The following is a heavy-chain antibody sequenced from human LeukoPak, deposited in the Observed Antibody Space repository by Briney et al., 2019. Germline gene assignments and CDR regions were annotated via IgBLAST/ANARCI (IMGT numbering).Heavy chain of an antibody. CDR2: ISGSGDST. CDR1: GFTFSSYA. CDR3: ATSASSIFDAFDI. D-gene: IGHD3-3*02. J-gene: IGHJ3*02. Sequence: GGSLRLSCAASGFTFSSYAMSWVRQAPGKGLEWVSAISGSGDSTHYADSVKGRFTISRDNSKNTLCLQMNSLRAEDTAVYYCATSASSIFDAFDIWGQGTMVTVSS. V-gene: IGHV3-23*01.